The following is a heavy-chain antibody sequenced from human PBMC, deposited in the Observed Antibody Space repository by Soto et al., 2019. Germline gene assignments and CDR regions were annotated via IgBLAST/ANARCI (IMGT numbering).Heavy chain of an antibody. CDR3: ARSGSSSYYGMDV. Sequence: ASVKVSCKVSGYTLIELSMHWVRQAPGKGLEWMGGFDPEDGETIYAQKFQGRVTITADKSTSTAYTELSSLRSEDTAVYYCARSGSSSYYGMDVWGQGTTVTVSS. D-gene: IGHD6-25*01. V-gene: IGHV1-24*01. J-gene: IGHJ6*02. CDR2: FDPEDGET. CDR1: GYTLIELS.